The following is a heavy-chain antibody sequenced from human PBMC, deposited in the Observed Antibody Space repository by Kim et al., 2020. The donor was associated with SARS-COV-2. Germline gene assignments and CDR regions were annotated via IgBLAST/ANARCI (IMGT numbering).Heavy chain of an antibody. V-gene: IGHV3-30*07. Sequence: SAKGRFTIAGDNSKNTLYLQMNSLSAEDTDVYYCARDRDAIVVVTATLDYWGQGTLVTVSS. J-gene: IGHJ4*02. CDR3: ARDRDAIVVVTATLDY. D-gene: IGHD2-21*02.